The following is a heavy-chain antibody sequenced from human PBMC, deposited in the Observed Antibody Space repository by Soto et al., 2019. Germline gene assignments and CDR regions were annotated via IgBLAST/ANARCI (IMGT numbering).Heavy chain of an antibody. V-gene: IGHV4-34*01. D-gene: IGHD3-22*01. CDR3: VGETYYYDGNGYTFTN. CDR1: GGSFSGYY. Sequence: SETLSLTCAVYGGSFSGYYWSWIRQPPGKGLEWIGRISIVGLVSAGDSTVYNPSLKSRVTISVDKSMNRLSLILRSVTAADTAVYYCVGETYYYDGNGYTFTNWGQGTQVTVSS. J-gene: IGHJ4*02. CDR2: SIVGLVSAGDST.